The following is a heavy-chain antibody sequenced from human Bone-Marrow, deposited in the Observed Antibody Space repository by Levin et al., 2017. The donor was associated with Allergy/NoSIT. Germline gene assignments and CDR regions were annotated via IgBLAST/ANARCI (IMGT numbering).Heavy chain of an antibody. D-gene: IGHD3-9*01. V-gene: IGHV4-39*01. CDR1: GGSISSSSYY. CDR3: ATLTATNDWLLGWIDY. CDR2: IYYSGST. J-gene: IGHJ4*02. Sequence: PSETLSLTCTVSGGSISSSSYYWGWIRQPPGKGLEWIGSIYYSGSTYYNPSLKSRVTISVDTSKNQFSLKLSSVTAADTAVYYCATLTATNDWLLGWIDYWGQGTLVTVSS.